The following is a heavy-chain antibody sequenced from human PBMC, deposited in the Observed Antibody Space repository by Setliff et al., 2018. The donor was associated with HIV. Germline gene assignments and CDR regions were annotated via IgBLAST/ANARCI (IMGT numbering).Heavy chain of an antibody. D-gene: IGHD1-26*01. CDR1: GYTFTNFY. J-gene: IGHJ6*03. V-gene: IGHV1-46*01. CDR2: INPSGGTT. Sequence: ASVKVSCKASGYTFTNFYIHWVRQAPGQGLKWLGMINPSGGTTTYAQKFQGRVTMTSDTSTSTVYMDLSSLGSEDTAVYYCARGGHYSGSYLPRDYYMDVWGKGTTVTVTS. CDR3: ARGGHYSGSYLPRDYYMDV.